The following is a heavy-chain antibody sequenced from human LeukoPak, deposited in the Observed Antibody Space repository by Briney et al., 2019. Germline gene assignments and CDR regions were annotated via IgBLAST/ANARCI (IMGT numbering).Heavy chain of an antibody. CDR1: GYTFTSYG. V-gene: IGHV1-18*01. CDR2: NSAYNGNT. Sequence: VASVKVSCKASGYTFTSYGISWVRQAPGQGLEWMGWNSAYNGNTNYAQKLQGRVTMTIDTSTSTAYMELRSLRSDDTAVYYCARGDGLWDANAFDIWGQGTMVTVSS. D-gene: IGHD5-18*01. J-gene: IGHJ3*02. CDR3: ARGDGLWDANAFDI.